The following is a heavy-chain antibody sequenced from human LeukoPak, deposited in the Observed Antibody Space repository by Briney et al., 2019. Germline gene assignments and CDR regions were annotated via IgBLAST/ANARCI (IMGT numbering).Heavy chain of an antibody. Sequence: GGSLRLSCAASGFTFSSYAMHWVRQAPGKGLEWVAVISYDGSNKYYADPVKGRFTISRDNSKNTLYLQMNSLRVEDTAVYYCARGSYDSVWGTLGFDYWGQGTLVTVSS. D-gene: IGHD3-16*01. V-gene: IGHV3-30*04. CDR2: ISYDGSNK. J-gene: IGHJ4*02. CDR3: ARGSYDSVWGTLGFDY. CDR1: GFTFSSYA.